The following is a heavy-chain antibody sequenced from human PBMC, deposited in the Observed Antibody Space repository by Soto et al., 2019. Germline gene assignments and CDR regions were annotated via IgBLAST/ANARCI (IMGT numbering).Heavy chain of an antibody. Sequence: GGSLRLSCAASGFTVSSNYMSWVRQAPGKGLEWVSVIYSGGSTYYADSVKGRFTISRDNSKNTLYLQMNSLRAEDTAVYYCARETDYVLRFLEWSLQAEENYYMDVWGKGTTVTVSS. V-gene: IGHV3-66*01. CDR3: ARETDYVLRFLEWSLQAEENYYMDV. D-gene: IGHD3-3*01. CDR1: GFTVSSNY. J-gene: IGHJ6*03. CDR2: IYSGGST.